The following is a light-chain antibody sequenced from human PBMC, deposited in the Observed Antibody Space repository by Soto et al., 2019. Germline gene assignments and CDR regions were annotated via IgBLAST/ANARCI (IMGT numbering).Light chain of an antibody. CDR1: QSVSSSY. J-gene: IGKJ1*01. Sequence: EIVLTPSPGTLSLSPGARATLSCRASQSVSSSYLAWYQQKPGQAPRLLIHGASNRATGIPDRFSGSGSGTDFTLTISRLEPEDFAVYYCQQYGGSPRTFGQGTKVEIK. V-gene: IGKV3-20*01. CDR3: QQYGGSPRT. CDR2: GAS.